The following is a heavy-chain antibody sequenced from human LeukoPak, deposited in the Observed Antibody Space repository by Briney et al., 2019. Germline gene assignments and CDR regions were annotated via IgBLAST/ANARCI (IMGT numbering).Heavy chain of an antibody. CDR1: GYSFTSYW. D-gene: IGHD6-13*01. V-gene: IGHV5-51*01. J-gene: IGHJ5*02. CDR2: VYTGDSDT. Sequence: AESLKISCKGSGYSFTSYWIGWLRQMPGEGLEWMGIVYTGDSDTRYSPSFQGQVTISADQSISTAYQQWSSLKASDPAMYYCARRGGAAAGQFDPWGQGTLVTVSS. CDR3: ARRGGAAAGQFDP.